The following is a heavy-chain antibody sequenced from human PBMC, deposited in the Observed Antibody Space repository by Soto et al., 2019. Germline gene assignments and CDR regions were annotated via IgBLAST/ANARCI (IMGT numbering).Heavy chain of an antibody. CDR1: GFTFSSYD. V-gene: IGHV3-13*01. D-gene: IGHD6-19*01. J-gene: IGHJ3*02. CDR2: IGTAGDT. Sequence: EVQLVESGGGLVQPGGSLRLSCAASGFTFSSYDMHWVRQATGKGLEWVSAIGTAGDTYYPVSVKGRFTNYRENAKNSLYLQMNSLRDWDTAVYYYARGSRGYSSGWYYAFDIWGQGTMVTVSS. CDR3: ARGSRGYSSGWYYAFDI.